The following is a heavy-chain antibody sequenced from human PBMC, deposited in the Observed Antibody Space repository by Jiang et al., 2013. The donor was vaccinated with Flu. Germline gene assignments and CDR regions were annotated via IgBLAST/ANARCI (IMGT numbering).Heavy chain of an antibody. Sequence: SSYATATGSARLQARGVEWVAVISYDGSNKYYADSVKGRFTISRDNSKNTLYLQMNSLRAEDTAVYYCAREWVTMIVGYNWFDPWGQGTLVTVSS. CDR1: SSYA. D-gene: IGHD3-22*01. V-gene: IGHV3-30*01. CDR2: ISYDGSNK. CDR3: AREWVTMIVGYNWFDP. J-gene: IGHJ5*02.